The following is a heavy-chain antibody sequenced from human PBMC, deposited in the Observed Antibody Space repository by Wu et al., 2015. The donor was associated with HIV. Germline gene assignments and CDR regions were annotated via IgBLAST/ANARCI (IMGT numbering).Heavy chain of an antibody. Sequence: QVQLVQSGAEVKKPGSSVKVSCKASGGTFSSYAISWVRQAPGQGLEWMGGIIPIFGTANYAQKFQGRVTITTDESTSTAYMELSSLRSEDTAVYYCARDMPLGWFGESINYYYYGMDVWGQGTTVTVSS. CDR1: GGTFSSYA. J-gene: IGHJ6*02. CDR2: IIPIFGTA. D-gene: IGHD3-10*01. V-gene: IGHV1-69*05. CDR3: ARDMPLGWFGESINYYYYGMDV.